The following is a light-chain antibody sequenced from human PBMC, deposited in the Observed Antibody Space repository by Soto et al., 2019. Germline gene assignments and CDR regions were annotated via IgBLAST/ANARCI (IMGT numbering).Light chain of an antibody. J-gene: IGLJ1*01. V-gene: IGLV2-8*01. Sequence: QSALTQPPSASGSTGQSVTISCTGTSSDVGGYNYVSWYQQYPGKVPKLMVYEVNKRPSGVPDRFSGSKSGNTASLTVSRLQAEDEADYYCTSYAGGNNVFGTGTKLTVL. CDR2: EVN. CDR3: TSYAGGNNV. CDR1: SSDVGGYNY.